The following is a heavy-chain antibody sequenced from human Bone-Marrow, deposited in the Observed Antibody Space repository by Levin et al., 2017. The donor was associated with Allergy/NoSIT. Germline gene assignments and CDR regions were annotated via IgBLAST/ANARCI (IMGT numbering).Heavy chain of an antibody. CDR2: ISFDGGNK. D-gene: IGHD4-17*01. V-gene: IGHV3-30-3*01. Sequence: AGGSLRLSCAASGFAFNNYALHWVRQAPGKGLEWVAVISFDGGNKNYADSVKGRFIISRDNSKNTVYLQMNNLSPEDTAVYYCAREDGEYNQCFDYWGQGALVTVSS. J-gene: IGHJ4*02. CDR1: GFAFNNYA. CDR3: AREDGEYNQCFDY.